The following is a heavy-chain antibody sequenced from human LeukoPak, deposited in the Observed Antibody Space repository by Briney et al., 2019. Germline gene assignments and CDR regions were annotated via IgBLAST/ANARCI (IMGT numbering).Heavy chain of an antibody. CDR1: GFSLSTRGMR. CDR3: ARTSHSGVWYDLDY. CDR2: IDLDDNI. V-gene: IGHV2-70*01. Sequence: SGPALVKPTQTPTLTCTFSGFSLSTRGMRVSWIRQPPGKALEWLALIDLDDNIYYSTSLRPRLTISMDTSKNQVVLTMTNMNPVDTATYYCARTSHSGVWYDLDYWGQGTLVTVSS. D-gene: IGHD6-19*01. J-gene: IGHJ4*02.